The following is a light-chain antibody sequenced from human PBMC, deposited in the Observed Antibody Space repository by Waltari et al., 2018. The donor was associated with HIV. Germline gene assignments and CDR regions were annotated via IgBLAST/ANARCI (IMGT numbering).Light chain of an antibody. CDR1: SSDVGGYNY. CDR2: DVN. CDR3: CSYADNYPVV. Sequence: QSALTQPRSVSGSPGQSVTISCTGTSSDVGGYNYVSWYQRHPGKATKFMIYDVNKLPSGVPVRFAGSKSGHTASLTISGLQAEDQADYYCCSYADNYPVVFGGGTKLTVL. V-gene: IGLV2-11*01. J-gene: IGLJ2*01.